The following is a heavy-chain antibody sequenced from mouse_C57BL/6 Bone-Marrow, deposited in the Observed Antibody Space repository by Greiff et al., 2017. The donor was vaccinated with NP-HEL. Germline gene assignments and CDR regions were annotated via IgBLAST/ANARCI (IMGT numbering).Heavy chain of an antibody. J-gene: IGHJ4*01. CDR1: GYTFTSYG. CDR3: ARRGTTVVAPSYAMDY. V-gene: IGHV1-81*01. D-gene: IGHD1-1*01. Sequence: VQLQQSGAELARPGASVKLSCKASGYTFTSYGISWVKQRTGQGLEWIGEIYPRSGNTYYNEKFKGKATLTADKSSSTAYMELRSLTSEDSAVYFCARRGTTVVAPSYAMDYWGQGTSVTVSS. CDR2: IYPRSGNT.